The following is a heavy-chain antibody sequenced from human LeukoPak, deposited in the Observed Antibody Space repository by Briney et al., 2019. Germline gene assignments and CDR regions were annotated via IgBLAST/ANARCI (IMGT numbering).Heavy chain of an antibody. J-gene: IGHJ4*02. D-gene: IGHD4/OR15-4a*01. V-gene: IGHV4-59*01. CDR2: IYYSGST. CDR3: ARVHKTMAYFDY. Sequence: SETLSLTCTVSDDSIRSYYWSWIRQPPGKGLEWIGRIYYSGSTNYHPSLKSRVTISVDTSTNHYSLKLSSVTAADTAIYYCARVHKTMAYFDYWGQGTLVTVSS. CDR1: DDSIRSYY.